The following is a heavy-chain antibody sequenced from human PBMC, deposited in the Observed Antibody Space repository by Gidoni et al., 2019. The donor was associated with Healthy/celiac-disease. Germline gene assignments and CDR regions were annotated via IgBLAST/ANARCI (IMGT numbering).Heavy chain of an antibody. CDR2: INHSGST. D-gene: IGHD3-9*01. CDR3: VRDWDYYYGMDV. CDR1: GGSFSGYY. V-gene: IGHV4-34*01. J-gene: IGHJ6*02. Sequence: QVQLQQWGAGLLKPAETLSLTCAVYGGSFSGYYWSWIRQPPGKGLEWIGEINHSGSTNYNPSLKSRVTISVDTSKNQFSLKLSSVTAADTAVYYCVRDWDYYYGMDVWGQGTTVTVSS.